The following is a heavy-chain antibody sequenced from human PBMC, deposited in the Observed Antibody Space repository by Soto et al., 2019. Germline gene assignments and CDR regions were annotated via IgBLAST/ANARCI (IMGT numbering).Heavy chain of an antibody. D-gene: IGHD2-15*01. CDR2: ISWNSGSI. J-gene: IGHJ4*02. CDR3: AKAGYCSGGSCYFDY. V-gene: IGHV3-9*01. Sequence: EVQLVESGGGLVQPGRSLRLSCAASGFTFDDYAMHWVRRAPGKGLEWVSGISWNSGSIGYADSVKGRFTISRDNAKNSLYLQMNSLRAEDTALYYCAKAGYCSGGSCYFDYWGQGTLVTVSS. CDR1: GFTFDDYA.